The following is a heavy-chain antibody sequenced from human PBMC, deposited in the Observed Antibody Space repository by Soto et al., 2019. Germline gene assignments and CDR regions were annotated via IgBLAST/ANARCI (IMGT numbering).Heavy chain of an antibody. CDR2: IRSKANSYAT. D-gene: IGHD6-6*01. J-gene: IGHJ6*03. CDR3: TRVMVAARPYYYYYMDV. Sequence: PGGSLRLSCAASGFTFSGSAMHWVRQASGKGLEWVGRIRSKANSYATAYAASVKGRFTISRDDSKNTAYLQMNSLKTEDTAVYYCTRVMVAARPYYYYYMDVWGKGTTVTVSS. CDR1: GFTFSGSA. V-gene: IGHV3-73*01.